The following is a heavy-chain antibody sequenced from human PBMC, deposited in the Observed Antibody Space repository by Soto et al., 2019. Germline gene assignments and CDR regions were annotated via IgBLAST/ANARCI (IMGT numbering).Heavy chain of an antibody. CDR2: INPKIGGT. V-gene: IGHV1-2*02. D-gene: IGHD3-3*01. Sequence: ASVKVSCKASGYTFTDYYLHWVRQAPGQGLEWMGWINPKIGGTNYAQKLQGRVTMTRDTSISTDSMELSRLRYDDTAVYYCGRGGIKIFGVVDYWGQGTPVTVSS. CDR1: GYTFTDYY. CDR3: GRGGIKIFGVVDY. J-gene: IGHJ4*02.